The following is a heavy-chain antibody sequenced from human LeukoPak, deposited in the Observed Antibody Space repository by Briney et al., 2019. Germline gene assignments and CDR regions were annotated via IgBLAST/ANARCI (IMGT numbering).Heavy chain of an antibody. V-gene: IGHV1-2*02. Sequence: ASVKVFCKASGYTFTDYYIHWVRQAPGQGLEWMGWIDPNTGGTNFAQKFQGRVTMTRDTSITTAYMELSRLRFDDTAVYYCARPRAFSYGQMYYFDYWGQGALVTVSS. CDR3: ARPRAFSYGQMYYFDY. CDR1: GYTFTDYY. D-gene: IGHD5-18*01. CDR2: IDPNTGGT. J-gene: IGHJ4*02.